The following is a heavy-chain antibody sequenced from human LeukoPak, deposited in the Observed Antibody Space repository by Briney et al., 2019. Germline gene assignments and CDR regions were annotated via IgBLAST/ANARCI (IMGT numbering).Heavy chain of an antibody. V-gene: IGHV4-61*01. D-gene: IGHD4-11*01. J-gene: IGHJ6*03. Sequence: SETLSLTCTVSGYSISSGYYWGWIRQPPGKGLGWIGYIYYSGSTNYKSSLKSRVTISVDTSGNQFSLKLSSVTAADTAVYYCARTTAGGYSNGYFYYYYMDVWGKGTTVTISS. CDR2: IYYSGST. CDR1: GYSISSGYY. CDR3: ARTTAGGYSNGYFYYYYMDV.